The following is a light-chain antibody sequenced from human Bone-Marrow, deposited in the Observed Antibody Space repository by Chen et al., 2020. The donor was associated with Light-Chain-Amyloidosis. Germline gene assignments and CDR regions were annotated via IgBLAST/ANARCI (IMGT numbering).Light chain of an antibody. CDR1: SSDVGNYNL. Sequence: QPALTHPASVSGSPGQSFPIPCPGSSSDVGNYNLVSWYQQHPGKAPKLMIFEVKKRPSGVANRFSGSKSGNTASLTISGLRAEDEAAYHCSSYAGGNSVEFGGGTKLTVL. V-gene: IGLV2-23*02. CDR2: EVK. CDR3: SSYAGGNSVE. J-gene: IGLJ2*01.